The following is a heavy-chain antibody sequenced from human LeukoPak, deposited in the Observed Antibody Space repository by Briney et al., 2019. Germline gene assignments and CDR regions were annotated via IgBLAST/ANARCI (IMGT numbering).Heavy chain of an antibody. CDR2: TNPNSGNT. J-gene: IGHJ4*02. D-gene: IGHD3-3*01. CDR3: ARVPLWSGFDY. CDR1: GYTFTSYD. Sequence: EASVKVSCKASGYTFTSYDINWVRQATGQGLEWMGWTNPNSGNTGYAQKFQGRVTMTRDTSISTAYMELSRLRSDDTAVYYCARVPLWSGFDYWGQGTLVTVSS. V-gene: IGHV1-8*01.